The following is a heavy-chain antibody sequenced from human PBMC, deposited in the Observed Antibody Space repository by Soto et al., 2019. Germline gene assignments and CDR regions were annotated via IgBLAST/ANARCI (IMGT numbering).Heavy chain of an antibody. V-gene: IGHV3-66*01. Sequence: GGSLRLSCAASGFTVSSNYMSWVPQAPGKGLEWVSVIYSGGSTYYADSVKGRFTISRDNSKNTLYLQMNSLRAEDTAVYYCARAVVATNGPFDYWGQGTLVTVSS. D-gene: IGHD5-12*01. CDR3: ARAVVATNGPFDY. J-gene: IGHJ4*02. CDR2: IYSGGST. CDR1: GFTVSSNY.